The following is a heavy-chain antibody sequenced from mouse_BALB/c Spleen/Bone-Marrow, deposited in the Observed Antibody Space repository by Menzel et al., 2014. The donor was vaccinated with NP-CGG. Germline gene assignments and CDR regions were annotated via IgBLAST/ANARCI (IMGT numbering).Heavy chain of an antibody. V-gene: IGHV1-69*02. CDR1: GYTFTSYW. J-gene: IGHJ2*01. CDR2: IYPSDSYT. Sequence: VQLQQSGAGLVRPGASVKLSCKASGYTFTSYWINWVKQRPGQGLEWIGNIYPSDSYTNYNQKFKDKATLTVDKSSSTAYMQLSSPTSEDSAVYYCTRGYYGSSYDYWGQGTTLTVSS. CDR3: TRGYYGSSYDY. D-gene: IGHD1-1*01.